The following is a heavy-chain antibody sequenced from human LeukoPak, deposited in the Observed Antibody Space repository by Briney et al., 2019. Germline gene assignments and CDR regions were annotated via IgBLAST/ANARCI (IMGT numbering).Heavy chain of an antibody. V-gene: IGHV3-11*06. CDR2: ISSSSSYT. CDR1: GFTFSDYY. CDR3: ARRISSGWLDY. D-gene: IGHD6-19*01. J-gene: IGHJ4*02. Sequence: GGSLRLSCAASGFTFSDYYMSWIRQAPGKGLEWVSYISSSSSYTNYADSVKGRFTISRDNAKNSLYLQMNSLRAEDTAVYYCARRISSGWLDYWGQGTLVTASS.